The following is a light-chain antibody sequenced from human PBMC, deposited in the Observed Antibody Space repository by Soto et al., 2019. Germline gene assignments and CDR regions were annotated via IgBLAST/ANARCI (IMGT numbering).Light chain of an antibody. CDR2: AAS. CDR3: QQYTELPLT. Sequence: IVMTQSPVTLSVSPGERVALSCWASQSVSDNLAWYQKKPGQAPRLLIYAASTRATGIPARFSGSGSGTEFTLTISSLQSEDFAVYYCQQYTELPLTFGGGTKVEIK. CDR1: QSVSDN. V-gene: IGKV3-15*01. J-gene: IGKJ4*01.